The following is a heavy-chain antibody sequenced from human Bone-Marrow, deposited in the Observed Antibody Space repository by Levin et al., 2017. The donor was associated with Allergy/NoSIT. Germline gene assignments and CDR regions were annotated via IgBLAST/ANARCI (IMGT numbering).Heavy chain of an antibody. CDR1: GFSFPDYA. V-gene: IGHV3-23*01. CDR3: AKAIVGYCSGGNCEDAFDF. CDR2: LSGRGRGT. J-gene: IGHJ3*01. D-gene: IGHD2-15*01. Sequence: GGSLRLSCAASGFSFPDYAMSWVRQAPGKGLEWVSGLSGRGRGTFYADSVEGRFTISRDNSKYTVYLQMNSLRAEDTAVYYCAKAIVGYCSGGNCEDAFDFWGQGTLVTVPS.